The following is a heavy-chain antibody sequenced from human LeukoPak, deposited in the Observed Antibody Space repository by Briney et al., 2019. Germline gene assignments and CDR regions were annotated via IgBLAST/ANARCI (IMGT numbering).Heavy chain of an antibody. Sequence: PSETLSLTCAVSGGSISGYYWSWIRQPPGKGLEWIGQIYYSGGTSYNPSLKGRVTISVDTTNNHFSLKLSSMTAADTAVFYCARHGTGQKAFDIWGQGTMVTVSS. CDR2: IYYSGGT. CDR3: ARHGTGQKAFDI. V-gene: IGHV4-59*08. D-gene: IGHD1-14*01. CDR1: GGSISGYY. J-gene: IGHJ3*02.